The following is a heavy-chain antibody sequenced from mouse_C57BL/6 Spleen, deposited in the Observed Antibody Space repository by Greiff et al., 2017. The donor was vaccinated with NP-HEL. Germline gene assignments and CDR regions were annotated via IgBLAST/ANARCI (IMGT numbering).Heavy chain of an antibody. D-gene: IGHD1-1*01. CDR1: GYSFTGYY. CDR2: INPSTGGT. V-gene: IGHV1-42*01. CDR3: AREGITTVVAPFDV. J-gene: IGHJ1*03. Sequence: EVQLQQSGPELVKPGASVKISCKASGYSFTGYYMNWVKQSPEKSLEWIGEINPSTGGTTYNQKFKAKATLTVDKSSSTAYMQLKSLTSEDSAVYYCAREGITTVVAPFDVWGTGTTVTVSS.